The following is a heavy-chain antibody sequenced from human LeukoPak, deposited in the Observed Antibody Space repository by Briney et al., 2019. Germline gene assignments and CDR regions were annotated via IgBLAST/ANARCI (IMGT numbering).Heavy chain of an antibody. V-gene: IGHV1-46*01. CDR1: GYTFTSYY. Sequence: ASVKVSCKASGYTFTSYYMHWVRQAPGRGLEWMGIINPSGGSTSYAQKFQGRVTMTRDTSTSTVYVELSSLRSEDTAVYYCARDTGPYDSSGYYLMIFDYWGQGTLVTVSS. CDR2: INPSGGST. CDR3: ARDTGPYDSSGYYLMIFDY. J-gene: IGHJ4*02. D-gene: IGHD3-22*01.